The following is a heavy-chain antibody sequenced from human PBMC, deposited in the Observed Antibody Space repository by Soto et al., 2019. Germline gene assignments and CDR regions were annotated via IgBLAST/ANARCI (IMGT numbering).Heavy chain of an antibody. CDR2: IYSGGRT. Sequence: EVQLVESGGGLVQPGGSLRLSCAASGFTVNSNYMSWVRQAPGKGLDWVSVIYSGGRTYYADSVKGRFTISRDNSKNTRYLQMNSLRAEDTAVYYWARDQLRSTGYWGQGTLVTVSS. D-gene: IGHD2-2*01. V-gene: IGHV3-66*01. J-gene: IGHJ4*02. CDR1: GFTVNSNY. CDR3: ARDQLRSTGY.